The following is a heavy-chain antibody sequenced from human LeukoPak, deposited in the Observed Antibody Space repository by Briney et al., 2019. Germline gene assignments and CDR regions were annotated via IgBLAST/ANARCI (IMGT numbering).Heavy chain of an antibody. CDR2: ISGSGGST. Sequence: KPGGSLRLSCAASGFTFSSYAMSWLRQAPGKGLEWVSAISGSGGSTYYADSVKGRFAISRDNSKNTLYLQMNSLRAEDTAVYYCASSPQNYYDSSGYYFDYWGQGTLVTVSS. CDR1: GFTFSSYA. CDR3: ASSPQNYYDSSGYYFDY. V-gene: IGHV3-23*01. J-gene: IGHJ4*02. D-gene: IGHD3-22*01.